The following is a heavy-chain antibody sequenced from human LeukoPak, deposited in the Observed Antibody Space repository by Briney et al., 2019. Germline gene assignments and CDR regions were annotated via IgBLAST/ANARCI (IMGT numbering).Heavy chain of an antibody. D-gene: IGHD2-21*02. Sequence: SVKVSCKTSGGSFSSYAFSWMRQTPGQGLEWMGRIIPIYDASDYAQMFQGRVSITTDESTNTVHMEVSSLTFEDTAVYYCAREPLGCGGDCHFDYWGQGNLVTVSS. CDR2: IIPIYDAS. V-gene: IGHV1-69*05. CDR3: AREPLGCGGDCHFDY. CDR1: GGSFSSYA. J-gene: IGHJ4*02.